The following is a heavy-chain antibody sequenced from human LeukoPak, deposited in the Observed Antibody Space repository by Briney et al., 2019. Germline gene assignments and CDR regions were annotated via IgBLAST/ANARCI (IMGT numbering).Heavy chain of an antibody. CDR1: GYSISSGYY. D-gene: IGHD2-2*01. V-gene: IGHV4-38-2*01. CDR3: ASSPTYYCSSTSCYQNAFDI. CDR2: IYHSGST. J-gene: IGHJ3*02. Sequence: PAETLSLTCAVSGYSISSGYYLGWIRQPPGKGLEWIGSIYHSGSTYYNPSLKSRVTISVDTSKNQFSLKLSSVTAADTAVYYCASSPTYYCSSTSCYQNAFDIWGQGTMVTVSS.